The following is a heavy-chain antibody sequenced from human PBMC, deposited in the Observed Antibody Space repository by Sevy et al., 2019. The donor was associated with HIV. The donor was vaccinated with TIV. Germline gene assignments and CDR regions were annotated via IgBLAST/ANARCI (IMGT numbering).Heavy chain of an antibody. J-gene: IGHJ3*02. CDR1: GGSXNSDH. CDR3: ARRNDFXI. CDR2: VYYTGGT. V-gene: IGHV4-59*08. Sequence: SETLSLTCTVSGGSXNSDHWNWIRQPPGKGLEWIGYVYYTGGTNYNPSLKNRVTISVDRTKNQFSLKLTSVTAADTAVYYCARRNDFXIWGQGTMVTVSS.